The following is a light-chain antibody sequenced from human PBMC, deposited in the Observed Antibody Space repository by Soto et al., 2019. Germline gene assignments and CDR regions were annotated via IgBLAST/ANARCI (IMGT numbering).Light chain of an antibody. CDR2: DNN. J-gene: IGLJ3*02. Sequence: QSVLTQPPSVSAAPGQKVTISCSGSSSNIGNNYVSWYQQPPGTAPKLLIYDNNKRPSVIPDRFSGSKSGTSASLGITGLQTGDEADYYCETWESSLSAVVFGGGTKLTVL. CDR3: ETWESSLSAVV. V-gene: IGLV1-51*01. CDR1: SSNIGNNY.